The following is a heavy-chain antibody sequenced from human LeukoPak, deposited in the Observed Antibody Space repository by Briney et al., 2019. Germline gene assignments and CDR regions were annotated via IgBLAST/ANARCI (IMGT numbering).Heavy chain of an antibody. V-gene: IGHV3-48*04. Sequence: PGGSLRLSCAASGFTFSSYGMHWVRQAPGMGLEWVSYISNSGSTVYHADSVKGRFTISRDNARNSLYLQMNSLRAEDTAVYYCARELRELATGYFDLWGRGTLVTVSS. CDR1: GFTFSSYG. D-gene: IGHD5-24*01. J-gene: IGHJ2*01. CDR3: ARELRELATGYFDL. CDR2: ISNSGSTV.